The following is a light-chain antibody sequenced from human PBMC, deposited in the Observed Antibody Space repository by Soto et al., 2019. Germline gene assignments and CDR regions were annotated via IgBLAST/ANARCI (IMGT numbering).Light chain of an antibody. CDR2: DAS. V-gene: IGKV3-11*01. J-gene: IGKJ4*01. CDR1: QSVSRY. Sequence: EIVLTQSPATLSLSPGERATLSCRARQSVSRYLAWYQQNPGQAPRLLIFDASNRATGIPARFSGSGSGTDFTLTISSLEPEDCAVYYCQQRSNWPPLTFGAGTKVEMK. CDR3: QQRSNWPPLT.